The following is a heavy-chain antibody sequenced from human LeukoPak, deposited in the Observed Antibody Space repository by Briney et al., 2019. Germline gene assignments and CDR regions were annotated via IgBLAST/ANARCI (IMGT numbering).Heavy chain of an antibody. CDR1: GYTFTGYY. CDR3: ARGVDGYNPFDY. Sequence: ASVKISCKASGYTFTGYYMHWVRQAPGQGLEWMGWINPNSGGTNYAQKFQGRVTMTRDTSISTAYMELSRLRSDDTAVYYCARGVDGYNPFDYWGQGTLVTVSS. D-gene: IGHD5-12*01. V-gene: IGHV1-2*02. CDR2: INPNSGGT. J-gene: IGHJ4*02.